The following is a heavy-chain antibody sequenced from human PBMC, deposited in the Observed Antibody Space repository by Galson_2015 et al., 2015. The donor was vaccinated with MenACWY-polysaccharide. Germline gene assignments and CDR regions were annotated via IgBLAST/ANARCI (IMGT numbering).Heavy chain of an antibody. Sequence: SLRLSCAASGFTFDDYAMHWVRQAPGKGLEWVSGISWNSGSIGYADSVKGRFTISRDNAKNSLYLQMNSLRAEDTAVYYCARWCGELLSAVGYYGMDVWGQGTPVTVSS. D-gene: IGHD3-10*01. CDR3: ARWCGELLSAVGYYGMDV. CDR2: ISWNSGSI. CDR1: GFTFDDYA. V-gene: IGHV3-9*01. J-gene: IGHJ6*02.